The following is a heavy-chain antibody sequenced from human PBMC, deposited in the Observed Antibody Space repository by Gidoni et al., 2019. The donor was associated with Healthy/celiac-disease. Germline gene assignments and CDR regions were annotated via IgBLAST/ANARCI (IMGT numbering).Heavy chain of an antibody. J-gene: IGHJ4*02. CDR1: GGTFSSYA. V-gene: IGHV1-69*01. CDR3: ARDLWDDYGGNSEDPDFDY. CDR2: IIPIFGTA. Sequence: QVQLVQSGAEVKKPGSSVKVSCKASGGTFSSYAISWVRQAPGQGLEWMGGIIPIFGTANYAQKFQGRVTITADESTSTAYMELSSLRSEDTAVYYCARDLWDDYGGNSEDPDFDYWGQGTLVTVSS. D-gene: IGHD4-17*01.